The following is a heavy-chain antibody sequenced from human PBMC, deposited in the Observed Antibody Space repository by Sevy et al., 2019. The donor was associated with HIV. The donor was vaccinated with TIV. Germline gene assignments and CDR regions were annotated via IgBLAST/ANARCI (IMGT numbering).Heavy chain of an antibody. CDR3: ARLPVAGAGLYYFDI. V-gene: IGHV5-51*01. J-gene: IGHJ4*02. Sequence: GETLKISCKGSGYSFTSSWIGWVRQMPGKGLEWMGIIYPGDSDTTYSPSFQGQVTISADKSISTAYLQWSSLKASDTAMYYCARLPVAGAGLYYFDIWGQGTLVTVSS. CDR1: GYSFTSSW. CDR2: IYPGDSDT. D-gene: IGHD6-13*01.